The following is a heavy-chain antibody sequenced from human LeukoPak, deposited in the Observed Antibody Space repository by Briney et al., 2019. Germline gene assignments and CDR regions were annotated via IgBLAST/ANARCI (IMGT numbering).Heavy chain of an antibody. CDR2: IYYSGST. CDR1: GGSISSYY. Sequence: SETLSLTCTVSGGSISSYYWSWIRQPPWKGLEWIGYIYYSGSTNYNPSLKSRVTISVDTSKNQFSLKLSSVTAADTAVYYCARGVIVVVPAAIDCYFDYWSQGTLVTVSS. CDR3: ARGVIVVVPAAIDCYFDY. V-gene: IGHV4-59*08. J-gene: IGHJ4*02. D-gene: IGHD2-2*01.